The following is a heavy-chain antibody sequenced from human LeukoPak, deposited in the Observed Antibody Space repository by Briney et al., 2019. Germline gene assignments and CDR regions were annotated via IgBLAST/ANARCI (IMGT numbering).Heavy chain of an antibody. CDR3: ARDRGYYYDRSGYFDFDY. Sequence: GASVKVSCKASGYTFTSYYMHWVRQAPGQGLEWMGIINPSGGSTSYAQKFQGRVTMTRDTSTSTVYMELSSLRSEDTAVYYCARDRGYYYDRSGYFDFDYWGQGTLVTVSS. V-gene: IGHV1-46*01. J-gene: IGHJ4*02. CDR2: INPSGGST. D-gene: IGHD3-22*01. CDR1: GYTFTSYY.